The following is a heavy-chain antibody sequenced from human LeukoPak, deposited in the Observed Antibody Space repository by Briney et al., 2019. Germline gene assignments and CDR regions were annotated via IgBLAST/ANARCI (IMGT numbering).Heavy chain of an antibody. V-gene: IGHV4-30-4*02. D-gene: IGHD3-3*02. Sequence: SETLSLTCTVSGGSISSGDYYWSWIRQPPGQGLEWIAYISHSGGTYYNPSLKSRVTISVDTSKNQFSLKLSSVTAADTAVYYCARDLRSFSIWGQGTLVTVSS. CDR3: ARDLRSFSI. CDR2: ISHSGGT. CDR1: GGSISSGDYY. J-gene: IGHJ4*02.